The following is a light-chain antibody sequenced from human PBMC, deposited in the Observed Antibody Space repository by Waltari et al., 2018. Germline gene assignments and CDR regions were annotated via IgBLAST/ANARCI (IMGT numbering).Light chain of an antibody. CDR1: QTISSF. V-gene: IGKV1-39*01. J-gene: IGKJ2*01. CDR2: AVS. Sequence: DIQMTQSPSSLSASVGAKVTITCRASQTISSFLNWYQQEPGRAPKLLVTAVSTLQSGVPSRFSGTESGTDFTLTISNLQPEDFATYYCQQSYDTPPTFGQGT. CDR3: QQSYDTPPT.